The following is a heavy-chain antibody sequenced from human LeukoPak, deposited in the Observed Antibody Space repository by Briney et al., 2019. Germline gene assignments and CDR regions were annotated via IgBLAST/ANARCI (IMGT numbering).Heavy chain of an antibody. CDR3: ARGAYDSSSDH. Sequence: PGGSLRLSCAASGFTFSSYWMSWARQAPGKGLQWVASIEQDGSAGYYVDSVKGRFTIPRDNAKNSVYLQMNSLRAEDTAVYYCARGAYDSSSDHWGQGTLVTVSS. V-gene: IGHV3-7*05. D-gene: IGHD6-6*01. J-gene: IGHJ4*02. CDR2: IEQDGSAG. CDR1: GFTFSSYW.